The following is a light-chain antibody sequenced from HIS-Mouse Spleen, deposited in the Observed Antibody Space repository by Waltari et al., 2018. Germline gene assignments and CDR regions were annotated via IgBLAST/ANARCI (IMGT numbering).Light chain of an antibody. J-gene: IGLJ1*01. CDR3: QLWDSSSDHYV. V-gene: IGLV3-21*03. CDR2: DDS. CDR1: NIGSKS. Sequence: SYVLTQPPSVSVAPGKTARITCGGNNIGSKSVQWYQQKPGQAPVLVVYDDSDRPSGIPERFSGSNSGNTATLTISGVEAGDEADYYCQLWDSSSDHYVFGTGTKVTVL.